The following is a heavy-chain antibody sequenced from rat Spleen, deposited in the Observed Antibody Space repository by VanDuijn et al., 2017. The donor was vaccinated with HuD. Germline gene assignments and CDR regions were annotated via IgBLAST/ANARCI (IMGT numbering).Heavy chain of an antibody. CDR1: GFTFNNHW. D-gene: IGHD3-6*01. J-gene: IGHJ2*01. V-gene: IGHV5-31*01. CDR3: TRNWDY. CDR2: ISNAGGST. Sequence: EVQLVETGGGLVQPGRSLKLSCVASGFTFNNHWMTWIRQAPGKGLDWVASISNAGGSTYYPDSVKGRFTISRDIAENTLYLQMNSVRSEDTATYYCTRNWDYWGQGVMVTVSS.